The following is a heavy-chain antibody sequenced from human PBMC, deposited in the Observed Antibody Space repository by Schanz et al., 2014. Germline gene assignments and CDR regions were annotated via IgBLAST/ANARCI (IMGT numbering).Heavy chain of an antibody. CDR3: ARIGGSVFDY. CDR2: IGVDGTTT. D-gene: IGHD3-10*01. CDR1: GFTFSSYS. J-gene: IGHJ4*02. V-gene: IGHV3-48*04. Sequence: EAHLVESGGGLVQPGGSLRLSCAASGFTFSSYSMNWVRQAPGKGLEWVSVIGVDGTTTYYADSVKGRFTISRDNSKNSLYLQMNSLRAEDTAVYYCARIGGSVFDYWAQGTLXTVSS.